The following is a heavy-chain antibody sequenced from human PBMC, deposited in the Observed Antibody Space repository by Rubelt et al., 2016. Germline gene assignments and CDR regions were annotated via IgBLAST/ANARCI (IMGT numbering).Heavy chain of an antibody. V-gene: IGHV4-39*07. Sequence: QLQLQESGPGLVKPSETLSLTCTVSGGSISSSSYYWGWIRQPPGKGLEWIGYIYYSGSTYYNPSLKSRITISVDTSKNQFSLRLSSVTAADTAVYYCASLKQLYYVDYWGQGTLVTVSS. D-gene: IGHD5-18*01. J-gene: IGHJ4*02. CDR1: GGSISSSSYY. CDR3: ASLKQLYYVDY. CDR2: IYYSGST.